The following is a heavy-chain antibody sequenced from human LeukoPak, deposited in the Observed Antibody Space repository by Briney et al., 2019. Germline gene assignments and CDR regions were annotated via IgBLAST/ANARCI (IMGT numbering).Heavy chain of an antibody. Sequence: SETLSLTCTVSGGSISSSSYYWGWIRQPPGKGLEWIGSIYYSGSTYYNPSLKSRVTISVDTSKNQFSLKLSSVTAADTAVYYCARGTSITMIVVVIRDAFDIWGEGTMVTVSS. V-gene: IGHV4-39*07. CDR1: GGSISSSSYY. J-gene: IGHJ3*02. D-gene: IGHD3-22*01. CDR2: IYYSGST. CDR3: ARGTSITMIVVVIRDAFDI.